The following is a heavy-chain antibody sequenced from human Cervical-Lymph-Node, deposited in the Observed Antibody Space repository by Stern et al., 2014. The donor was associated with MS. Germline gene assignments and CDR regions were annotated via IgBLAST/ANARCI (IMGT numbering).Heavy chain of an antibody. D-gene: IGHD4-17*01. CDR2: IYHSGST. CDR3: ARSSTVTPNAFDI. J-gene: IGHJ3*02. Sequence: QLQLQESGSGLVKPSQTLSLTCAVSGGSSSSGGYSWSWIRQPPGKGLEWIGYIYHSGSTYYNPSLKSRVTISVDRSKNHFSLKLSSVTAADTAVYYCARSSTVTPNAFDIWGQGTMVTVSS. CDR1: GGSSSSGGYS. V-gene: IGHV4-30-2*01.